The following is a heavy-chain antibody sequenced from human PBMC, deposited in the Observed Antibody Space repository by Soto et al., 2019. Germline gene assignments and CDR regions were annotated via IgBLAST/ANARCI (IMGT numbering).Heavy chain of an antibody. CDR2: INHSGST. Sequence: SETLSLTCAVYGGSFSGYYWSWIRQPPGKGLEWIGEINHSGSTNYNPSLKSRVTISVDTSKNQFSLKLSSVTAADTAVYYCARRSGQESYYYYGMDVWGQGTTVTVSS. CDR1: GGSFSGYY. CDR3: ARRSGQESYYYYGMDV. V-gene: IGHV4-34*01. D-gene: IGHD3-10*01. J-gene: IGHJ6*02.